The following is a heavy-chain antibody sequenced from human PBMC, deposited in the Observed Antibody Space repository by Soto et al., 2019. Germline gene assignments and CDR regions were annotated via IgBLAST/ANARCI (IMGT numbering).Heavy chain of an antibody. D-gene: IGHD6-19*01. CDR1: GFTFSSYD. J-gene: IGHJ6*02. CDR2: ISGSGVST. CDR3: AKALAVAGDTSPYYGMDV. Sequence: GGSLRLSCAASGFTFSSYDMNWVRQAPGKGLEWVSAISGSGVSTYYADSVKGRFTISRDNSKNTLYLQMSSLRAEDTALYFCAKALAVAGDTSPYYGMDVWGQGTTVTVSS. V-gene: IGHV3-23*01.